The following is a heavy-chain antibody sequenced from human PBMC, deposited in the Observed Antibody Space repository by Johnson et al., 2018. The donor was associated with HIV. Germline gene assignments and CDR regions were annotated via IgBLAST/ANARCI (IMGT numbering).Heavy chain of an antibody. V-gene: IGHV3-7*01. D-gene: IGHD3-10*01. J-gene: IGHJ3*02. CDR3: AREGVGTLDFTSSVRRVKSAFDI. CDR1: GFPFGGYW. CDR2: MNQGSEQ. Sequence: VQLVESGGGLVQPGGSLRLSCAASGFPFGGYWMAWVRQAPGKGLEWVASMNQGSEQYYVDSVKGRFTISRDSPKNSLFLQMNSLRVDDTAVYYCAREGVGTLDFTSSVRRVKSAFDIWGQGTMVSVSS.